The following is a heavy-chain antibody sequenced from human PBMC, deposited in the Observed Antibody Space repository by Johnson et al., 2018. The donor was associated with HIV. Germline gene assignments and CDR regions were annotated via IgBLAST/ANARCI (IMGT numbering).Heavy chain of an antibody. CDR1: GFTFSSYA. V-gene: IGHV3-66*01. CDR3: ARDRVYDLVEMATSMRRDPGAFDI. Sequence: VQLVESGGGLVQPGGSLRLSCAASGFTFSSYAMSWVRQAPGKGLEWVSVIYSGGSTYYADSVTGRFTISRDNSKNTLYLQMNSLRAEDTAVYYCARDRVYDLVEMATSMRRDPGAFDIWGQGTMVTVSS. D-gene: IGHD5-24*01. J-gene: IGHJ3*02. CDR2: IYSGGST.